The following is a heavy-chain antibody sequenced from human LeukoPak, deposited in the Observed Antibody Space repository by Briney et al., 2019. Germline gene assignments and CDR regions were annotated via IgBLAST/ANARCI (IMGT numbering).Heavy chain of an antibody. CDR1: GFTFSSSA. Sequence: GGSLRLSCAASGFTFSSSAMEWVRQAPGKGLEWVSSINGDSSYIYYADSVKGRFTISRDNTRNSLSLQMNSLRAEDTALYYCAKDLAEAVAGTFDYWGQGTLVTVSS. D-gene: IGHD6-19*01. J-gene: IGHJ4*02. CDR3: AKDLAEAVAGTFDY. CDR2: INGDSSYI. V-gene: IGHV3-21*04.